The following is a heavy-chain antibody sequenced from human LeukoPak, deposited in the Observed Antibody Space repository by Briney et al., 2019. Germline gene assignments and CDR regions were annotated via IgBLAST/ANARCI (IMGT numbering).Heavy chain of an antibody. CDR3: ASRIAAAGTPDY. CDR2: IKYDGSRK. V-gene: IGHV3-33*05. Sequence: GGSLRLSCGASGFNFGSYGMYWVRQAPGKGLESLTFIKYDGSRKYYADSVKGRFTVSRDNAKNSLYLQMNSLRAEDTAVYYCASRIAAAGTPDYWGQGTLVTVSS. CDR1: GFNFGSYG. J-gene: IGHJ4*02. D-gene: IGHD6-13*01.